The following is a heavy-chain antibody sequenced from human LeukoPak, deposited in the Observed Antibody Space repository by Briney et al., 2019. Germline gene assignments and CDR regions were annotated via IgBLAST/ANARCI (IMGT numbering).Heavy chain of an antibody. CDR2: ISAYSGNT. CDR3: ARAPDDYDFWSGPFDY. J-gene: IGHJ4*02. Sequence: GASVTVSCKASGYTFTNYGISWVRQAPGQGLEWMGWISAYSGNTNYAQNLQGRVTMTTDTSTSTAYMELRSLRSDDTGVYYCARAPDDYDFWSGPFDYWGRGTLVTVSS. D-gene: IGHD3-3*01. CDR1: GYTFTNYG. V-gene: IGHV1-18*01.